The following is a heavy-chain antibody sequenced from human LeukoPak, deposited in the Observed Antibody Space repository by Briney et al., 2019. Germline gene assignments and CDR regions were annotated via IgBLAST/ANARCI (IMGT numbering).Heavy chain of an antibody. CDR1: GFTFSSYW. CDR2: IRQDGSEK. V-gene: IGHV3-7*01. CDR3: ARASQGYDFDY. Sequence: GGSLRLSCAASGFTFSSYWMSWVRQAPGKGLEWVANIRQDGSEKNYVDSVKGRFTISRDDAKNSLYLQMNSLRVEDTAIYYRARASQGYDFDYWGQGTLVTVSS. J-gene: IGHJ4*02. D-gene: IGHD5-12*01.